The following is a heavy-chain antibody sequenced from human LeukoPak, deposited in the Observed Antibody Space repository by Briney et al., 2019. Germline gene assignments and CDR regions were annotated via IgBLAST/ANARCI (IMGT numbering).Heavy chain of an antibody. Sequence: PSQTLSLTCSVSGVSFSSGGHYWSWIRQHPGKGLEWLGYIYNTGNTYYNPSLKSRITISIDTSKNQFSLKLSSVTAADTAVYFCARALDYYDTSGYYPIHYYFYGMDVWGQGTTVTVSS. CDR1: GVSFSSGGHY. V-gene: IGHV4-31*02. D-gene: IGHD3-22*01. CDR3: ARALDYYDTSGYYPIHYYFYGMDV. J-gene: IGHJ6*02. CDR2: IYNTGNT.